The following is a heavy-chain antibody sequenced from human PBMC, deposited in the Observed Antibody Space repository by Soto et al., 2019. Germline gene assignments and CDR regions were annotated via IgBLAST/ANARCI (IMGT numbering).Heavy chain of an antibody. D-gene: IGHD6-6*01. Sequence: GGALRLSCAASGFTFSDDYMNWSRQAPCKGLEWVSYISSGAITIYYADSVKGRFTISRDNAKNSLYLQMNSLRAEDTAVYYCAGQYSSSSVEFWGQGTLVT. CDR2: ISSGAITI. CDR1: GFTFSDDY. J-gene: IGHJ4*02. CDR3: AGQYSSSSVEF. V-gene: IGHV3-11*01.